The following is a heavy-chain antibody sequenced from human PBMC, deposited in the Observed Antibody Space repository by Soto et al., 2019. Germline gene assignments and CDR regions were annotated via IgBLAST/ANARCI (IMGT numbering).Heavy chain of an antibody. J-gene: IGHJ3*02. CDR1: GGSISSGGYY. D-gene: IGHD2-2*01. Sequence: SETLSLTCTVSGGSISSGGYYWSWIRQHPGKGLEWIGYIYYSGSTYYNPFLKSRVTISVDTSKNQFFLKLSSVTAADTAVYYCARDGGYCSSTSCSRSAFDIWGQGTMVTVSS. V-gene: IGHV4-31*03. CDR2: IYYSGST. CDR3: ARDGGYCSSTSCSRSAFDI.